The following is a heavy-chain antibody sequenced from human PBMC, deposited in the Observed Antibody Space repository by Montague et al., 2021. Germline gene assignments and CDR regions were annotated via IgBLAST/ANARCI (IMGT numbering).Heavy chain of an antibody. CDR2: ISTDGSST. CDR1: GFTSSSYW. J-gene: IGHJ4*02. V-gene: IGHV3-74*01. D-gene: IGHD3-10*01. Sequence: SLRLSCAASGFTSSSYWMHWVRQAPGKGLVWVSRISTDGSSTTYADSVKGRFTTSRDNVKNMLYLQVNSLRAEDTAVYYCTFYKFRETPRGFDYWGQGTLVTVSA. CDR3: TFYKFRETPRGFDY.